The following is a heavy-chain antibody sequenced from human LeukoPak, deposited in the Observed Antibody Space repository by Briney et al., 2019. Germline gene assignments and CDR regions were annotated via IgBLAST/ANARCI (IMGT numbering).Heavy chain of an antibody. CDR2: LYPGDSDP. CDR3: ARRSGDGYNYVDY. J-gene: IGHJ4*02. Sequence: KNGGSRKISCKGSGYRFTSYWIGGVRQMPGKGLEGMWILYPGDSDPTYSPSFQGQATISADKSITPAYLQWSSLKASATAMYYCARRSGDGYNYVDYWGQGTLVTVSS. CDR1: GYRFTSYW. D-gene: IGHD5-24*01. V-gene: IGHV5-51*01.